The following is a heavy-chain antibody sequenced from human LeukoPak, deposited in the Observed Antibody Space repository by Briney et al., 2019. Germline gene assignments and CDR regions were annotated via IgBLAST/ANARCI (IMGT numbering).Heavy chain of an antibody. CDR1: GGSISSYY. V-gene: IGHV4-59*08. D-gene: IGHD1-26*01. CDR2: IYYSGST. Sequence: SETLSLTCTVSGGSISSYYWSWIRQPPGKGLEWIGYIYYSGSTNYNPSLKSRVTISVDTPKNQFSLKLSSVTAADTAVYYCARQEGSGSYYGINDAFDIWGQGTMVTVSS. J-gene: IGHJ3*02. CDR3: ARQEGSGSYYGINDAFDI.